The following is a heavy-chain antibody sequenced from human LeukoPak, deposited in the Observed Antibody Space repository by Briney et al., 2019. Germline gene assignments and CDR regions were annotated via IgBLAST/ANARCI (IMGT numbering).Heavy chain of an antibody. Sequence: GGSLRLSCAASGFTFSSYAMSWVRQAPGKGLEWVSAISGSGGSTYYADSVKGRFTISRDNSKNTLYLQMNSLRAEDTAVYYCAKGTDAYYDILTGQEAFDIWGQGTMVTISS. CDR3: AKGTDAYYDILTGQEAFDI. V-gene: IGHV3-23*01. J-gene: IGHJ3*02. CDR1: GFTFSSYA. D-gene: IGHD3-9*01. CDR2: ISGSGGST.